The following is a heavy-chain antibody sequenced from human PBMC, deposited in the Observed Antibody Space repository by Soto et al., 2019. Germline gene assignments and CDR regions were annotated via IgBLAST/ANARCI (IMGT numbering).Heavy chain of an antibody. CDR1: GFTFSNAW. D-gene: IGHD3-10*01. V-gene: IGHV3-15*01. CDR3: TTDLNYGNNYFDY. CDR2: IKSKTDGGTT. Sequence: GGSLRLSCAASGFTFSNAWMSWVRQAPGKGLEWVGRIKSKTDGGTTDYAAPVKGRFTISRDDSKNTLYLQMNSLKTEDTAVYYCTTDLNYGNNYFDYWGQGTLVTVSS. J-gene: IGHJ4*02.